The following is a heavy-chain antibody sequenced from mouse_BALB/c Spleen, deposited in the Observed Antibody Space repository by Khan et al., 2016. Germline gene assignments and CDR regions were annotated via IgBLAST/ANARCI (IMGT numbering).Heavy chain of an antibody. V-gene: IGHV14-3*02. CDR3: AGWDWYCGV. D-gene: IGHD1-1*02. Sequence: VQLQQSGAELVKPGASVKLSCTASGFNIKDTYMNWVKQRPEQGLEWIGRIDPANGNTKYDPKFQGKVTITADSSSNTAYLQLSSLTSEDTAVFSGAGWDWYCGVWGAGSTVTVTT. CDR1: GFNIKDTY. CDR2: IDPANGNT. J-gene: IGHJ1*01.